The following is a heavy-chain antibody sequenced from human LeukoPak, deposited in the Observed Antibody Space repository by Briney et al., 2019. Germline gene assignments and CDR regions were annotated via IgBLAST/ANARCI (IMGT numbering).Heavy chain of an antibody. V-gene: IGHV3-48*04. CDR1: GFTFSSYS. CDR3: AREGPPYALDI. CDR2: ISSSSSTI. Sequence: GGSLRLSCAASGFTFSSYSMNWVRQAPGKGLEWVSYISSSSSTIYYADSVKGRFTISRDNAKNSLYLQMNSLRAEDTAVYYCAREGPPYALDIWGQGTMVTVSS. J-gene: IGHJ3*02.